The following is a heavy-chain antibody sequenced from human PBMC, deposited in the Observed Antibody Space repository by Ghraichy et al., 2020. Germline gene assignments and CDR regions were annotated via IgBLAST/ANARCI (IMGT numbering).Heavy chain of an antibody. D-gene: IGHD2-8*01. CDR3: ARDSYAIYEAGGWFDP. V-gene: IGHV4-4*07. J-gene: IGHJ5*02. CDR1: GGSISSNY. CDR2: IFPSGST. Sequence: SETLSLTCSVSGGSISSNYWSWIRQPAGKGLEWIGRIFPSGSTNYNPSLESRLTMSLDTSKNQFSLKLNSVTAADTAVYYCARDSYAIYEAGGWFDPWGQGTLVTVSS.